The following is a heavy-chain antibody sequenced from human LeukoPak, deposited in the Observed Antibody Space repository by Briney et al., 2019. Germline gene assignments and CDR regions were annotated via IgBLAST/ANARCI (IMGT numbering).Heavy chain of an antibody. CDR3: ARHAEERITIFGVVIKNAPSKSDYYYYMDV. CDR2: IYPGDSDT. D-gene: IGHD3-3*01. CDR1: GYSFTSYW. J-gene: IGHJ6*03. Sequence: GESLKISCKGSGYSFTSYWIGWVRQMPGKGLEWMGIIYPGDSDTRYSPSFQGQVTVSADKSISTAYLQWSSLKASDTAMYYCARHAEERITIFGVVIKNAPSKSDYYYYMDVWGKGTTVTVSS. V-gene: IGHV5-51*01.